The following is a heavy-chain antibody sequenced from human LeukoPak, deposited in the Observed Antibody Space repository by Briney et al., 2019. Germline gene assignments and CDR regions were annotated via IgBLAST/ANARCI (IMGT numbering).Heavy chain of an antibody. CDR2: INWNGGST. CDR1: GFTFDDYG. CDR3: ARDFKITGLGNYYDSSGYHEPVDY. Sequence: GGSLRLSCAASGFTFDDYGMSWVRQAPGKGLEWVSGINWNGGSTGYADSVKGRFTISRDNAKNSLYLQMNSLRAEDTALYHCARDFKITGLGNYYDSSGYHEPVDYWGQGTLVTVSS. D-gene: IGHD3-22*01. V-gene: IGHV3-20*01. J-gene: IGHJ4*02.